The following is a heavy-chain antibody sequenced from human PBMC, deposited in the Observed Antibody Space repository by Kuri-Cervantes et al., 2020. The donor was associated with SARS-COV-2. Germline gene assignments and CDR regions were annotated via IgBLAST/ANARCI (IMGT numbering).Heavy chain of an antibody. CDR3: ARVSSSSSPAFDI. J-gene: IGHJ3*02. CDR2: ISSSGSTI. V-gene: IGHV3-48*03. D-gene: IGHD6-6*01. Sequence: GGSLRLSCAASGFTFSSYEMNWVRQAPGKGLGWVSYISSSGSTIYYADSVKGRFTISRDNAKNSLYLQMNSLRAEDTAVYYCARVSSSSSPAFDIWGKGTMVTVSS. CDR1: GFTFSSYE.